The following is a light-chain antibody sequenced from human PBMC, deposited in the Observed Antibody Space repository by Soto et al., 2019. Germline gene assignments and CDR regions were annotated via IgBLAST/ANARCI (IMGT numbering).Light chain of an antibody. J-gene: IGLJ1*01. V-gene: IGLV2-14*01. Sequence: SALAQPASVSGSPGQSIAISCTGTSSDVGAYNYVSWYQQHPGKAPKLIVHEVSDRPSGVSDRFSGSKSGNTASLTISGLQAEDEADYYCSSYTGASTLVFGTGTKVTVL. CDR1: SSDVGAYNY. CDR3: SSYTGASTLV. CDR2: EVS.